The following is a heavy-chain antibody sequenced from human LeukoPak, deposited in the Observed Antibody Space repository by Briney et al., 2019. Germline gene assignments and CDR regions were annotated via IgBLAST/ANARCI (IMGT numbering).Heavy chain of an antibody. D-gene: IGHD1-26*01. CDR2: VFSRGTT. J-gene: IGHJ4*02. CDR3: ARSWAAKWELPGQFDS. V-gene: IGHV4-59*08. Sequence: PSETLSLTCTVSGASMNNYYWSWIRQSPEKGLERLGFVFSRGTTNLNPSFKSRLIMSIDTSKDQFSLRLSSVTAADTAVYFCARSWAAKWELPGQFDSWGQGRLVSVSS. CDR1: GASMNNYY.